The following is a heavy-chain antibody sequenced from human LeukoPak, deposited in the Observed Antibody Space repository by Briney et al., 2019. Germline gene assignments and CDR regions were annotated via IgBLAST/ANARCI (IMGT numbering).Heavy chain of an antibody. CDR3: ARDGPDYGDYINFDY. J-gene: IGHJ4*02. CDR2: ISAYNGKT. D-gene: IGHD4-17*01. Sequence: ASVEVSCKASGYTFTSYGITWVRQAPGQGLEWMAWISAYNGKTNYAQRFQGRVTMTTDTSTSTAYMELRSLRSDDTAVYYCARDGPDYGDYINFDYWGQGTLVTVSS. CDR1: GYTFTSYG. V-gene: IGHV1-18*01.